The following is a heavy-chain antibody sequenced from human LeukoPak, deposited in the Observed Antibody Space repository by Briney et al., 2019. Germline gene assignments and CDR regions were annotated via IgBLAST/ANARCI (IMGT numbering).Heavy chain of an antibody. J-gene: IGHJ4*02. CDR1: GYTFTSYG. CDR2: ISAYNGNT. CDR3: AREGGGTGTTFWGFDY. V-gene: IGHV1-18*01. Sequence: GASVKVSCKASGYTFTSYGISWVRQAPGQGLEWMGWISAYNGNTNYAQKLQGRVTMTTDTSTSTAYMELRSLRSDDTAVYYCAREGGGTGTTFWGFDYWGQGTLVTVSS. D-gene: IGHD1-7*01.